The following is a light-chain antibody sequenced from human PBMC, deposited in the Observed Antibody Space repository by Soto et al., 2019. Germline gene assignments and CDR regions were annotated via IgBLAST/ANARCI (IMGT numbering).Light chain of an antibody. Sequence: MVLTHSPAALSFTPAERATRSCRASPSVTNFLAWYQQKPGQAPRLLIYGAFNRATGIPARFSGSGSGTDFTLTISSLEPEDSAIYYCQQRNIWPPVTFGQGTRLEIK. V-gene: IGKV3-11*01. CDR2: GAF. CDR1: PSVTNF. J-gene: IGKJ5*01. CDR3: QQRNIWPPVT.